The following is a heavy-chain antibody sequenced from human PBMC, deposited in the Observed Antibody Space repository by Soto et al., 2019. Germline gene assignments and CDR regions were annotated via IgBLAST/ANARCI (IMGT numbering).Heavy chain of an antibody. Sequence: QVQLVQSGAEVKKPGSSVKVSCKASGGDFTYSAVSWVRQAPGQGLEWMGGIIPMFGTPNYAQKFQGRLTISADESTSTVYMELSSLRSEDAAVYYCARGTRRDGYPEYWYFDLWGRGTLVTVSS. V-gene: IGHV1-69*01. D-gene: IGHD5-12*01. CDR3: ARGTRRDGYPEYWYFDL. J-gene: IGHJ2*01. CDR1: GGDFTYSA. CDR2: IIPMFGTP.